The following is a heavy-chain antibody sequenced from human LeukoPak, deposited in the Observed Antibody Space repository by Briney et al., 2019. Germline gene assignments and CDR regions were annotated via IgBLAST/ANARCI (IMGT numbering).Heavy chain of an antibody. CDR2: ISGSGGST. D-gene: IGHD3-22*01. V-gene: IGHV3-23*01. Sequence: GGSLRLSCAASGFTFSSYAMTWVRQAPGEGLEWVSAISGSGGSTYYADSVKGRFTISRDNSKNTLYLQMNSPRAEDTAVYYCYIPYYDTSAYKGYWGQGTLVTVSS. CDR3: YIPYYDTSAYKGY. J-gene: IGHJ4*02. CDR1: GFTFSSYA.